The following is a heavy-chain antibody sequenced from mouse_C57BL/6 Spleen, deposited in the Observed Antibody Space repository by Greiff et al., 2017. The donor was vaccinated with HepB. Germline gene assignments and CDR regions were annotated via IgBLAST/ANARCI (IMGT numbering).Heavy chain of an antibody. CDR3: ARRGGGSSGDGYLDY. CDR2: IDPSDSYT. D-gene: IGHD1-1*01. V-gene: IGHV1-69*01. J-gene: IGHJ2*01. Sequence: QVQLQQSGAELVMPGASVKLSCKASGYTFTSYWMHWVKQRPGQGLEWIGEIDPSDSYTNYNQKFKGKSTLTVDKSSSTAYMQLSSLTSEDSAVYYCARRGGGSSGDGYLDYWGQGTTLTVSS. CDR1: GYTFTSYW.